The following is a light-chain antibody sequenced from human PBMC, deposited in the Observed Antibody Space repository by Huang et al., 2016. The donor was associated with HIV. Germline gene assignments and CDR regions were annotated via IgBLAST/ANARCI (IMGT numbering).Light chain of an antibody. V-gene: IGKV3-15*01. CDR3: QRYHEWPRT. J-gene: IGKJ2*01. CDR1: QGIGNS. Sequence: ERVLTQSPGTLSVSPGERATLSCRTSQGIGNSLAWYQLKPGQAPRLLIYETFIRASDIPARFSGGGSEIDFTLTISGLQSEDSAVYYCQRYHEWPRTFGQGTKVEIK. CDR2: ETF.